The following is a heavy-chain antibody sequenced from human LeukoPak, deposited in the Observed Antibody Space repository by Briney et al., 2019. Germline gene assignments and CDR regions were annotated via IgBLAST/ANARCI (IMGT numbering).Heavy chain of an antibody. Sequence: PSQTLSLTCTVSGGSISSGSYYWSWIRQPAGKGLEWIGRIYTSGSTNYNPSLKSRVTISVDTSKNQFSLKLSSVTAADTAVYYCARQGYYDSSGYYYNAFDIWGQGTMVTVSS. CDR3: ARQGYYDSSGYYYNAFDI. CDR1: GGSISSGSYY. CDR2: IYTSGST. D-gene: IGHD3-22*01. J-gene: IGHJ3*02. V-gene: IGHV4-61*02.